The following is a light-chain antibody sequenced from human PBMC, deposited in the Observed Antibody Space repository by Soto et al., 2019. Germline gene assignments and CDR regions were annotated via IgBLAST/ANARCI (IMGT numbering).Light chain of an antibody. Sequence: EIVLTQSPATLSLSPGERATLSCRASQSVSSYLAWYQQKPGQAPRLLIYDASMRATGIPARFSGSGSGTDFTLTISSLEPEDFAIYYCQQRSNWLTFGGGTKVEIK. J-gene: IGKJ4*01. V-gene: IGKV3-11*01. CDR3: QQRSNWLT. CDR1: QSVSSY. CDR2: DAS.